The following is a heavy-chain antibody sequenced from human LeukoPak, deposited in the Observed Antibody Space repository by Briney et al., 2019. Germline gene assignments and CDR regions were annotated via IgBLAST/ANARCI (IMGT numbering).Heavy chain of an antibody. CDR3: AKDYYDSSGYFLGVPNWFDP. Sequence: PGEPLRLSCAASGFTYSSYGMPWVRQAPGKALEWVAFIRYDGSNKYYADSVKGRFTISRDNSENTLYLQMNSLRAEATAVYYCAKDYYDSSGYFLGVPNWFDPWGQGTLVTVSS. CDR2: IRYDGSNK. V-gene: IGHV3-30*02. D-gene: IGHD3-22*01. CDR1: GFTYSSYG. J-gene: IGHJ5*02.